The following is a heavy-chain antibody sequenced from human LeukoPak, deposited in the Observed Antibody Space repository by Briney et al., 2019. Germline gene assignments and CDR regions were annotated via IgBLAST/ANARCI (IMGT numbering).Heavy chain of an antibody. CDR1: GGSISSGGYY. J-gene: IGHJ4*02. CDR2: IYYSGST. CDR3: ARISRDSSGSKLDY. V-gene: IGHV4-31*03. D-gene: IGHD3-22*01. Sequence: SETLSLTCTVSGGSISSGGYYWSWIRQHPGKGLEWIGYIYYSGSTYYNPSLKSRVTISVDTSKNQFSLELSSVTAADTAVYYCARISRDSSGSKLDYWGQGTLVTVSS.